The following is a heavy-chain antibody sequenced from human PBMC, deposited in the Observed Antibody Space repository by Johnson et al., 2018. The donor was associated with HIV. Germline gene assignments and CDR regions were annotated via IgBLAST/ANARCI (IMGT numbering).Heavy chain of an antibody. D-gene: IGHD6-19*01. J-gene: IGHJ3*02. CDR2: IRYDGNSK. Sequence: QVQLVESMGGVVQPGGSLSLSCASSCDTFRSLAIHWVRQAPGKGLAWLSFIRYDGNSKYIADYVKCRFTISRDNSKNTLYLKMNSLRAEDTVVYYCAKGECGAGTDAFDIWGQGTMVTVSS. V-gene: IGHV3-30*02. CDR1: CDTFRSLA. CDR3: AKGECGAGTDAFDI.